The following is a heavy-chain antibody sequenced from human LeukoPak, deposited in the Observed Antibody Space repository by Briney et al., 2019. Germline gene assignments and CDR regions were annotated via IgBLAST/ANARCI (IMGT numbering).Heavy chain of an antibody. V-gene: IGHV3-23*01. CDR2: VDSSGGVT. J-gene: IGHJ3*02. CDR3: AKQDYYHAFDI. Sequence: GGSLRLSCAASGFAFRSYAISWVRQAPGKGLEWVSSVDSSGGVTFHADPVKGRFTISRDNSKNTLYMQMNSLRAEDTAVYYCAKQDYYHAFDIWGQGTVVTVSS. D-gene: IGHD1-26*01. CDR1: GFAFRSYA.